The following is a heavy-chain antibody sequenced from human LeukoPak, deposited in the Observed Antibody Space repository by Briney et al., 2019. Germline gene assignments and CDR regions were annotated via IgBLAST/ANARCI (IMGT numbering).Heavy chain of an antibody. Sequence: GASVKVSCKASGYTFTGYYMHWVRQAPGQGLEWMGWINPNSGGTNYAQEFQGWVTMTRDTSISTAYMELSRLRSDDTAVYYCARGTYSSSWLHFDYWGQGTLVTVSS. CDR2: INPNSGGT. CDR3: ARGTYSSSWLHFDY. J-gene: IGHJ4*02. D-gene: IGHD6-13*01. CDR1: GYTFTGYY. V-gene: IGHV1-2*04.